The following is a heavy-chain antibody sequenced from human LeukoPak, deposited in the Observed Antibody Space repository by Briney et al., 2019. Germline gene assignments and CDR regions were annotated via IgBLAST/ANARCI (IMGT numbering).Heavy chain of an antibody. J-gene: IGHJ4*02. CDR2: FDPEDGET. D-gene: IGHD3-9*01. Sequence: GASVKVSCKVSGYTLTELSMHWVRQAPGKGLEWMGGFDPEDGETIYAQKFQGRVTMTEDTSTDTAYMELSSLRSEDTAVYYCATTLLRYFDNPAPGPATLPLDYWGQGTLVTVSS. CDR3: ATTLLRYFDNPAPGPATLPLDY. CDR1: GYTLTELS. V-gene: IGHV1-24*01.